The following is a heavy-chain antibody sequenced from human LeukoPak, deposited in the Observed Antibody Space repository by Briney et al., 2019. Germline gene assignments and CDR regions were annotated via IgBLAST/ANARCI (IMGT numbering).Heavy chain of an antibody. CDR3: AKDGGLWVSAHWGDS. Sequence: PGGSLRLSCTASGFTFSSYTMTWVRQAPGKGLKWVSTITTGDGNTYYADSVKGRFTVSRDDSKNRLYLQMNSLRAEDTAVYYCAKDGGLWVSAHWGDSWGRGTLVTVSS. CDR2: ITTGDGNT. D-gene: IGHD7-27*01. CDR1: GFTFSSYT. V-gene: IGHV3-23*01. J-gene: IGHJ4*02.